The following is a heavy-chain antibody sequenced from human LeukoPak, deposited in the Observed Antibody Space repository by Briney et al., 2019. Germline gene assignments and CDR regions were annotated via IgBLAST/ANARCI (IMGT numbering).Heavy chain of an antibody. J-gene: IGHJ5*02. V-gene: IGHV4-59*01. CDR3: ARGQRIADLVNWFDP. Sequence: SETLSLTCTVSGGSISSYYWSWIRQPPGKGLEWIGYIYYSGSTNYNPSLKSRVTISVDTSKNQFSLKLSSVTAADTAVYYCARGQRIADLVNWFDPWGQGTLVTVSS. D-gene: IGHD6-13*01. CDR1: GGSISSYY. CDR2: IYYSGST.